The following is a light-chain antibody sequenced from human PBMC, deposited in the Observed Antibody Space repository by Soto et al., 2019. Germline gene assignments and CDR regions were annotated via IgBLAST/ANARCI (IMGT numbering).Light chain of an antibody. CDR3: EQYNNWPPIT. Sequence: EIVMTQSPATLSVSPGERATLSCRASQSVSGNLAWYQQKPGQAPRLLIYGASTRATGSPARFSGSGSGTEFTLTISSLLTEDFAVYYCEQYNNWPPITFGQGTRLEIK. V-gene: IGKV3-15*01. J-gene: IGKJ5*01. CDR2: GAS. CDR1: QSVSGN.